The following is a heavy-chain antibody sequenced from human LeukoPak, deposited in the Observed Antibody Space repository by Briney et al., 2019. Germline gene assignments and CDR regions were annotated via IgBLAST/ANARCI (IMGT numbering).Heavy chain of an antibody. Sequence: GEPLKIPCKASGYRFTTYWIGWVGQLPGRGLEWMGIIYPGDSDTRYSPSFKGQVTISADKSISTAYLQWSSLKASETAIYYCARQCRDSSGYYSYYFDYWGQGTLVTVSS. CDR3: ARQCRDSSGYYSYYFDY. V-gene: IGHV5-51*01. CDR2: IYPGDSDT. D-gene: IGHD3-22*01. J-gene: IGHJ4*02. CDR1: GYRFTTYW.